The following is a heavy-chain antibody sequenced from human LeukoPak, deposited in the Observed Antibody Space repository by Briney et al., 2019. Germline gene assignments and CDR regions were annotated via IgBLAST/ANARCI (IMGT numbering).Heavy chain of an antibody. CDR3: ARDVGASAPDAFDI. D-gene: IGHD1-26*01. CDR2: IKQDGSEK. Sequence: GGSLRLSCAASGFTFSSYWMSWVRQAPGKGLEWVANIKQDGSEKYYVDSVKGRFTISRDNAKNSLYLQMNSLRAEGTDVYYCARDVGASAPDAFDIWGQGTMVTVSS. V-gene: IGHV3-7*01. J-gene: IGHJ3*02. CDR1: GFTFSSYW.